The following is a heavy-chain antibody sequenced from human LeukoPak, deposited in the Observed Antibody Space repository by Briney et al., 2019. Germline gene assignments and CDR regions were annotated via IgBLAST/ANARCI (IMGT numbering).Heavy chain of an antibody. J-gene: IGHJ6*02. V-gene: IGHV1-69*01. CDR2: IIPIFGTA. CDR1: GGTFSSYA. CDR3: ASDSAQYQLLYYYYYGMDV. D-gene: IGHD2-2*01. Sequence: ASVKVSCKASGGTFSSYAISWVRQAPGQGLEWMGGIIPIFGTANYAQKFQGRVTITADESTSTAYMELSSLRSEDTAVYYCASDSAQYQLLYYYYYGMDVWGQGTTVTVSS.